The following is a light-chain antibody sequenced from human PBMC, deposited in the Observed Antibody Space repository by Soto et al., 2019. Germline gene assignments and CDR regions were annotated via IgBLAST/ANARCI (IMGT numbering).Light chain of an antibody. J-gene: IGKJ4*02. CDR1: QSVSSSY. V-gene: IGKV3-20*01. Sequence: EIVLTQSPGTVALCPGERATLSCRASQSVSSSYLAWYQQKPGQAPRLLIYGASSRATGIPDRFSGSGSGTDFTLTISSLVPVYFATSSSQIYALSPRTF. CDR2: GAS. CDR3: QIYALSPRT.